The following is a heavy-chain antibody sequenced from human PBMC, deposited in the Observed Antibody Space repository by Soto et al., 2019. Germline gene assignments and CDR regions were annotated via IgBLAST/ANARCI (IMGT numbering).Heavy chain of an antibody. D-gene: IGHD7-27*01. V-gene: IGHV1-18*01. CDR3: ARDRPWGGMDV. J-gene: IGHJ6*02. CDR2: ISVYNGNT. Sequence: QVQLVQSGAEVKKPGASVKVSCKASGYTFTTYAISWVRQAPGQGREWMGWISVYNGNTNYAQRLQGRITMTTDTATSTAYMELRSLRSDDTAVYYCARDRPWGGMDVWGQGTTVTVSS. CDR1: GYTFTTYA.